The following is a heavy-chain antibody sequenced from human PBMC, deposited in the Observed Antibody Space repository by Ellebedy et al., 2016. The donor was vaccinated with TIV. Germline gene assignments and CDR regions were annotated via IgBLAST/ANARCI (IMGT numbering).Heavy chain of an antibody. CDR1: GGSISSYY. CDR2: IYTSGST. D-gene: IGHD4-17*01. Sequence: MPSETLSLTCTVSGGSISSYYWSWIRQPPGKGLEWIGRIYTSGSTNYNPSLKSRVTMSVDTSKNQFSLKLSSVTAADTAVYYCGGQTVTTVTTMHAFDIWGQGTMVTVSS. V-gene: IGHV4-4*07. J-gene: IGHJ3*02. CDR3: GGQTVTTVTTMHAFDI.